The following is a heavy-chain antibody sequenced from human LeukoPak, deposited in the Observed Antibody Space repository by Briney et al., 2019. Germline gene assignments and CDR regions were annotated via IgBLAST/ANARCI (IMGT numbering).Heavy chain of an antibody. Sequence: PGGSLRLSCAASGCTVSSNYMSWVRQAPGKGLEWVAVIYSGGSTYYADSVKGRFTISRDNSKNTLYLQMNSLRAEDTAVYYCAREFAHNYSYYMDVWGKGTTVTVSS. CDR1: GCTVSSNY. D-gene: IGHD3-16*01. J-gene: IGHJ6*03. CDR3: AREFAHNYSYYMDV. V-gene: IGHV3-53*01. CDR2: IYSGGST.